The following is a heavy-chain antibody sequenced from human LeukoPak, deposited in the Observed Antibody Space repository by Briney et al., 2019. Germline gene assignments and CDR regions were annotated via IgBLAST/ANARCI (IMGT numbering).Heavy chain of an antibody. Sequence: PGGSLRLSRAASGFTFSSYAMSWVRQAPGKGLEWVSAISGSGGSTYYADSVKGRFTISRDNSKNTLYLQMNSLRAEDTAVYYCARRTNLAADWYFDLWGRGTLVTVSS. D-gene: IGHD1-1*01. CDR2: ISGSGGST. J-gene: IGHJ2*01. CDR3: ARRTNLAADWYFDL. CDR1: GFTFSSYA. V-gene: IGHV3-23*01.